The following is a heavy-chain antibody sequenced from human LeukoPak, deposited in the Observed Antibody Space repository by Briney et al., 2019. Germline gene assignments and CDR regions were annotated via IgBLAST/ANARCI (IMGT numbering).Heavy chain of an antibody. D-gene: IGHD5-24*01. CDR2: ISGGST. Sequence: GGSLRLSCAASGFTVSSNEMSWVRQAPGKGLEWVSSISGGSTYYADSVKGRFTISRDNSKNTLYLQMNSLKTEDTAVYYCTTRDGYNYVEDYWGQGTLVTVSS. CDR1: GFTVSSNE. CDR3: TTRDGYNYVEDY. V-gene: IGHV3-38-3*01. J-gene: IGHJ4*02.